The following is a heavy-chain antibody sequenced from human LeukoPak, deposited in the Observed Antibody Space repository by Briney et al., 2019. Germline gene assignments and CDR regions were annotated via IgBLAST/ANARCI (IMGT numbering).Heavy chain of an antibody. D-gene: IGHD5-12*01. V-gene: IGHV1-2*02. CDR2: INPNSGGT. J-gene: IGHJ6*02. CDR1: GYTFTGYY. Sequence: ASVKVSCKASGYTFTGYYMHWVRQAPGQGLEWMGWINPNSGGTNYAQKFQGRVTMTRDTSISTAYMELSRLRSDDTAVYYCARVYRGYSGVYYYYGIDVWGQGTTVTVSS. CDR3: ARVYRGYSGVYYYYGIDV.